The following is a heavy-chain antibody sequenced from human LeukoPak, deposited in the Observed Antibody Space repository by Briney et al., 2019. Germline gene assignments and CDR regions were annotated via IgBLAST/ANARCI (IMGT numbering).Heavy chain of an antibody. CDR3: ARTSSGWYFFDY. D-gene: IGHD6-19*01. V-gene: IGHV3-7*01. CDR2: IKQDGSEK. Sequence: GGSLRLSCAASGFTFSNAWMSWVRQAPGKGLEWVANIKQDGSEKYYVDSVKGRFTISRDNAKNSLYLQMNSLRAEDTAVYYCARTSSGWYFFDYWGQGTLVTVSS. J-gene: IGHJ4*02. CDR1: GFTFSNAW.